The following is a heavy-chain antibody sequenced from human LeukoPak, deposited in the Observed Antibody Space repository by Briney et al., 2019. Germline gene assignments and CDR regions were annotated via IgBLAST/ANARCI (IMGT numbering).Heavy chain of an antibody. V-gene: IGHV3-23*01. Sequence: PGGSLRLSCAASGFTFSSYAMSWVRQAPGKGLEWVSAISGSGGSTYYADSVKGRFTISRDNSKNTLYLQMNSLRAEDTAVYYCAKDFGGWAWDSSGYLSRDAFDIWGQGTMVTVSS. D-gene: IGHD3-22*01. CDR1: GFTFSSYA. J-gene: IGHJ3*02. CDR2: ISGSGGST. CDR3: AKDFGGWAWDSSGYLSRDAFDI.